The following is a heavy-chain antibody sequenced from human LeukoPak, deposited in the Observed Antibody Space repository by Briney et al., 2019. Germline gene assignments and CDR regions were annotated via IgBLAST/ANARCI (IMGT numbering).Heavy chain of an antibody. CDR1: GFTFRSYP. J-gene: IGHJ4*02. V-gene: IGHV3-23*01. D-gene: IGHD3-3*01. CDR3: APSVLSSFDY. Sequence: PGGSLRLSCAASGFTFRSYPMSWVRQVPGKGLEWVSSISGRGDSIYYADSVKGRFTISRDNSKNTLYLQMNSLRAEDTAVYYCAPSVLSSFDYWGQGTLVIVSS. CDR2: ISGRGDSI.